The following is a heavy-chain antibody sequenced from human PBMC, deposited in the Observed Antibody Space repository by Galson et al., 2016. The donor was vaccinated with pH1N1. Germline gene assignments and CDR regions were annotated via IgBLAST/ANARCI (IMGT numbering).Heavy chain of an antibody. D-gene: IGHD3-3*01. CDR3: ARRFFEFLEALPTDAFDV. Sequence: SETLSLTCTVSGGSISNYWGWIRQPPGKGLEWIGSIYYSGSTYYNPSLKGRVTISVDTSKNQFSLKLSSVTAADTAVYYCARRFFEFLEALPTDAFDVWGPGTLVTVSS. CDR1: GGSISNY. CDR2: IYYSGST. J-gene: IGHJ3*01. V-gene: IGHV4-39*01.